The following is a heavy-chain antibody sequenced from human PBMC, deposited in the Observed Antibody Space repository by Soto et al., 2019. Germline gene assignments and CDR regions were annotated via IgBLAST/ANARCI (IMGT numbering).Heavy chain of an antibody. CDR3: SASRSYYYGMDV. D-gene: IGHD6-13*01. Sequence: PGWSLRLSCAASGFTFSSYGMHWVRQAPGKGLEWVAVISYDGSNKYYADSVKGRFTISRDNYKNTLYLQMNSLRAEDTAVYYYSASRSYYYGMDVWGQGTTVTVSS. CDR2: ISYDGSNK. CDR1: GFTFSSYG. V-gene: IGHV3-30*03. J-gene: IGHJ6*02.